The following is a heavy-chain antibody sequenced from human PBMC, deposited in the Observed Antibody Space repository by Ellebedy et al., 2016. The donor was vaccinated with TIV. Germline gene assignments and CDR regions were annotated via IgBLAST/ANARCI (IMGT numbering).Heavy chain of an antibody. CDR1: GFSFPSYW. CDR2: IKSDGSEK. J-gene: IGHJ4*02. V-gene: IGHV3-7*03. Sequence: GESLKISCAASGFSFPSYWMSWVRQAPGQGPDWVANIKSDGSEKYYVDSVKGRFTISRDNANNLLYLQMNSLRAEDTARSYCARPGKPYAIDYWGQGIPVTVSS. D-gene: IGHD2-8*01. CDR3: ARPGKPYAIDY.